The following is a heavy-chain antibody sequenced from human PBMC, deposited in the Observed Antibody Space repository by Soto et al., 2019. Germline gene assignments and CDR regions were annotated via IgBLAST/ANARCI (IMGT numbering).Heavy chain of an antibody. CDR2: IYYSGST. CDR1: GGSISSGDYY. V-gene: IGHV4-30-4*01. CDR3: ALSYGSGSSTLDY. Sequence: PSETLSLTCTVSGGSISSGDYYWSWIRQPPGKGLEWIGYIYYSGSTYYNPSLKSRVTISVDTSKNQFSLKLSSVTAADTAVYYCALSYGSGSSTLDYWGQGTLVTVYS. J-gene: IGHJ4*02. D-gene: IGHD3-10*01.